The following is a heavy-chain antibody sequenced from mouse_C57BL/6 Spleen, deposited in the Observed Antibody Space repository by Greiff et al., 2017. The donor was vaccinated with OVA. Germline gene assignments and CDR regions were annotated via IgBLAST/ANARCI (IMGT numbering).Heavy chain of an antibody. V-gene: IGHV1-50*01. J-gene: IGHJ1*03. D-gene: IGHD1-1*01. CDR2: IDPSDSYT. Sequence: QVQLQQPGAELVKPGASVKLSCKASGYTFTSYWMQWVKQRPGQGLEWIGEIDPSDSYTNYNQQFKGTATLTVDTSSSTAYMQRSSLTSEDSAVYYCARSAIFYGSRYFDVWGTGTTVTVSS. CDR3: ARSAIFYGSRYFDV. CDR1: GYTFTSYW.